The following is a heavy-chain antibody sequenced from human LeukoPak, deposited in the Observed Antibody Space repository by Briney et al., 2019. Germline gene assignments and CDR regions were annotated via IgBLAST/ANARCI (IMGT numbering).Heavy chain of an antibody. D-gene: IGHD3-10*01. CDR2: IKQDGSEK. CDR3: ARVEGSLWFGESYLDY. Sequence: GGSLRLSCAASGFTFSSYWMSWVRQAPGKGLEWVANIKQDGSEKYYVDSVKGRFTISRDNAKNSLYLQMNSLRAEDTAVYYCARVEGSLWFGESYLDYWGQGTLVTVSS. V-gene: IGHV3-7*01. J-gene: IGHJ4*02. CDR1: GFTFSSYW.